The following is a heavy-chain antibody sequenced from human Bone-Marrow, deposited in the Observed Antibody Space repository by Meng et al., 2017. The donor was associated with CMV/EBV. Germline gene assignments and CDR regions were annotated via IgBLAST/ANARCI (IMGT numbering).Heavy chain of an antibody. CDR3: ARARQYPDFWSGYYRPNWFDP. V-gene: IGHV1-69*05. CDR2: IIPIFGTA. J-gene: IGHJ5*02. Sequence: SVKVSCKASGGTFSSYAISWVRQAPGQGLEWMGGIIPIFGTANYAQKFQGRVTITTDESTSTAYMELRSLRSDDTAVYYCARARQYPDFWSGYYRPNWFDPWGQGTLVTVSS. CDR1: GGTFSSYA. D-gene: IGHD3-3*01.